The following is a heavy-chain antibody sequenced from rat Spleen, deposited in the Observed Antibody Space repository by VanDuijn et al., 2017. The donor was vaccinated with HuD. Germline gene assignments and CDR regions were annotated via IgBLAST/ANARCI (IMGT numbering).Heavy chain of an antibody. CDR1: GFTFSDYG. CDR3: ARQRWDVMDA. CDR2: ISTGGGNT. V-gene: IGHV5S13*01. Sequence: EVQLVESGGGLVQPGGSLKLSCAASGFTFSDYGMAWVRQTPTKGLEWVASISTGGGNTYYRDSVKGRFTVSRDNAKSTLYLQMDSLRSEDTATYYCARQRWDVMDAWGQGVSVTVSS. J-gene: IGHJ4*01.